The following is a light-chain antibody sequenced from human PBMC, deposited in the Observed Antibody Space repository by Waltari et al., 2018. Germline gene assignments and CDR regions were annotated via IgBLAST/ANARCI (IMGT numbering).Light chain of an antibody. J-gene: IGLJ3*02. CDR2: TTP. Sequence: QSLLTQPPSVSGAPAQRFHLPCTGSTTTIGEGYDAHWYQQLPGAAPKPLIYTTPKRPSGVPYRFSASKSDTSASLAITGLQAEDEADYYCHSYDFSLRGSVFGGGTKLTVL. CDR1: TTTIGEGYD. CDR3: HSYDFSLRGSV. V-gene: IGLV1-40*01.